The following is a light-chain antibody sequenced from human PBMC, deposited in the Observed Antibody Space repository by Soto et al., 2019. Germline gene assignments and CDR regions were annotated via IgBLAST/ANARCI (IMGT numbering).Light chain of an antibody. V-gene: IGKV3-15*01. CDR3: QHYNNLPLT. Sequence: EIVVTQSPGTLSLSPGERATLSCRASQSISNDHLAWYQQKPGQAPRLLIYGVSTRATGIPVRFSGSGSGTEFTLSISSLQSEDSAIYYCQHYNNLPLTFGGGTKVDIK. J-gene: IGKJ4*01. CDR1: QSISND. CDR2: GVS.